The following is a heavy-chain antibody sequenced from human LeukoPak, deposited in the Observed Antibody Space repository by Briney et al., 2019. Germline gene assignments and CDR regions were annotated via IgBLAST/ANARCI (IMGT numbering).Heavy chain of an antibody. Sequence: PGGSLRLSCAASGFTFTDSTIHWVRQASGKGLEWVGRIRSKTNNYATAYSASVKGRFTISRDDSKNTAYLQMNSLKTEDTALYYCTGPGEIGGGDYWGQGTLVTVSS. D-gene: IGHD3-16*01. CDR1: GFTFTDST. V-gene: IGHV3-73*01. CDR2: IRSKTNNYAT. CDR3: TGPGEIGGGDY. J-gene: IGHJ4*02.